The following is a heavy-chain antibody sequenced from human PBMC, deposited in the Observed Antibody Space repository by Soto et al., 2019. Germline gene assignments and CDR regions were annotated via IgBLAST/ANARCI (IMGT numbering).Heavy chain of an antibody. J-gene: IGHJ6*02. V-gene: IGHV3-74*01. CDR2: IDSDGSRT. Sequence: EVQLVESGGGLVQPGGSLRLSCTASGFNFSRYWTHWVRQVPGRGLVWVSRIDSDGSRTSYADSVKGRFAISRDNAKNTLYLQMSSLRAEDTPVYYCARDLRCCSRVRCYSYYYGMDVWGQGTTVTVSS. CDR3: ARDLRCCSRVRCYSYYYGMDV. CDR1: GFNFSRYW. D-gene: IGHD2-2*01.